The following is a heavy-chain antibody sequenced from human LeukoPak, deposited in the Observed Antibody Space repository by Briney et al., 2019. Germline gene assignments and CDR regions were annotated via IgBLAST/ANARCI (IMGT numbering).Heavy chain of an antibody. Sequence: GASVKVSCKASGYTFTSYYMHWVRQAPGQGLEWMGIINPSGGSTSYAQKFQGRVTMTRDTSISTAYMELSRLRSDDTAVYYCARDGSGSTRWIHYWGQGTLVTVSS. V-gene: IGHV1-46*01. CDR1: GYTFTSYY. CDR2: INPSGGST. D-gene: IGHD6-19*01. CDR3: ARDGSGSTRWIHY. J-gene: IGHJ4*02.